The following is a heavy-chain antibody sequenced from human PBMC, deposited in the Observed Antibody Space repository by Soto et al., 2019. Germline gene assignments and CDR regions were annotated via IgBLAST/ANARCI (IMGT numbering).Heavy chain of an antibody. J-gene: IGHJ4*02. D-gene: IGHD2-2*01. CDR1: GYSFTTYW. CDR3: ARHTVPAASWGALFDY. CDR2: IYPGDSDT. Sequence: GESLKISCKGSGYSFTTYWIGWVRQVPGKGLDWMGLIYPGDSDTRYNPSFRGQVTISADKSISTAYLQWSSLKASDTAMYYCARHTVPAASWGALFDYWGQGTLVTVSS. V-gene: IGHV5-51*01.